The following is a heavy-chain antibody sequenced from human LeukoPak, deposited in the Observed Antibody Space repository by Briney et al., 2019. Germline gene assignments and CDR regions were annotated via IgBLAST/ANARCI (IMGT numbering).Heavy chain of an antibody. D-gene: IGHD6-13*01. J-gene: IGHJ4*02. Sequence: PSETLSLTCTVSGGSISSSYWGWIRQPPGEGLEWIGYIHYGGSTTYNPSLKSRVTISVDASKKQFPLRLHSVTAADTAVYYCARRIAAAGTRPFHYWGQGTLVTVSS. CDR2: IHYGGST. CDR1: GGSISSSY. V-gene: IGHV4-59*01. CDR3: ARRIAAAGTRPFHY.